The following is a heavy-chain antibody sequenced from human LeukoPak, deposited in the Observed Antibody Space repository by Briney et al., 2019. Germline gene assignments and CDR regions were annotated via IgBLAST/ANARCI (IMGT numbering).Heavy chain of an antibody. J-gene: IGHJ3*02. Sequence: GASVKVSCKASVYTFTGYYMHWVRQAPGQGLEWMGWTIPNSGGTNYAQKFQGRVTMTRDTSISTAYMELSRLRSDDTAVYYCARKKVVVAPTEGVAFDIWGQGTMVTVSS. CDR2: TIPNSGGT. CDR3: ARKKVVVAPTEGVAFDI. D-gene: IGHD2-15*01. V-gene: IGHV1-2*02. CDR1: VYTFTGYY.